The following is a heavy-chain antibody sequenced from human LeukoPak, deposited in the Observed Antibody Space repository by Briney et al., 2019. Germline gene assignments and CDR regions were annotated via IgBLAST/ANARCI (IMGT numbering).Heavy chain of an antibody. CDR2: IYYSGST. CDR3: ARVYSSSWYVDYYYYYMDV. V-gene: IGHV4-39*07. J-gene: IGHJ6*03. CDR1: GGSISSSSYY. D-gene: IGHD6-13*01. Sequence: SETLSLTCTVSGGSISSSSYYWGWIRQPPGKGLEWIGSIYYSGSTYYNPSLKSRVTISVDTSKNQFSLKLSSVTAADTAVYYCARVYSSSWYVDYYYYYMDVWGKGTTVTVSS.